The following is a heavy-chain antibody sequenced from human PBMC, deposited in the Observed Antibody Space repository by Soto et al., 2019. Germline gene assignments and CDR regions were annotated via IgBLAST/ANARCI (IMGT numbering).Heavy chain of an antibody. Sequence: EVQLVESGGGLVKPGGSLRLSCAASGFTFSSYSMNWVRQAPGKGLGWVSSISSSSSYIYYADSVKGRFTISRDNAKNSLYLQMNSLRAEDTAVYYCARGRDHYYYYYYMDVWGKGTTVTVSS. CDR1: GFTFSSYS. J-gene: IGHJ6*03. CDR2: ISSSSSYI. CDR3: ARGRDHYYYYYYMDV. V-gene: IGHV3-21*01.